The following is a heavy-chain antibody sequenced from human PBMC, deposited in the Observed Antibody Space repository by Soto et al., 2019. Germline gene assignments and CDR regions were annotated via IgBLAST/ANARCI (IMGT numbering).Heavy chain of an antibody. J-gene: IGHJ4*02. Sequence: QITLKESGPTLVKPTQTLTLTCTFSGFSLSTSGVGVGWIRQPPGKALEWRGIIYCDDDKRYRSSLKSRLIITKDTPKNQVVLTMTSMDPVDTATYYCAHRKLGLPFDYWGQGTLVTVSS. CDR3: AHRKLGLPFDY. D-gene: IGHD4-17*01. CDR1: GFSLSTSGVG. CDR2: IYCDDDK. V-gene: IGHV2-5*02.